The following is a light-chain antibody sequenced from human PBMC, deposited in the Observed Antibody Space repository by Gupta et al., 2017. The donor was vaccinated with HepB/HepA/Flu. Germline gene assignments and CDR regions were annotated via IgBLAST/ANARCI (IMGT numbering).Light chain of an antibody. CDR3: SSFTTCGPVEGF. Sequence: SALTPPASVSGSPGQSVTNSCTVPSSNIGRYNYVSWYQRHPGKVPRLIIYDVSARPAGVASRFSGSKSGNSASLTIAGLQAEDEADYYCSSFTTCGPVEGFFGVGTKLTVL. CDR2: DVS. J-gene: IGLJ2*01. V-gene: IGLV2-14*03. CDR1: SSNIGRYNY.